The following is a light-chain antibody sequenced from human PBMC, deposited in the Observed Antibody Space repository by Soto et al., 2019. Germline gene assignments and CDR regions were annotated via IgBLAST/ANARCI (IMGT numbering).Light chain of an antibody. CDR1: QTVSSY. V-gene: IGKV3-11*01. J-gene: IGKJ5*01. Sequence: EIVLTQSPATLSLSPGERATLFCRASQTVSSYLVWYQQKPGQAPRLLIYDASNRATGVPARFSGSGSGTDFTFTISSLEPEDFAVYYWQQRSDWPITFGQGTRLEIK. CDR3: QQRSDWPIT. CDR2: DAS.